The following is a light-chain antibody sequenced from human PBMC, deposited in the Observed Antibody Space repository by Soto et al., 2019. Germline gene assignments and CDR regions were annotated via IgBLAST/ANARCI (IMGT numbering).Light chain of an antibody. CDR1: QSVSSSY. CDR3: QQYGSSPAIT. CDR2: GAS. Sequence: EIVLTQSPGTLSLSPGERATLSCRASQSVSSSYLAWYQQKPGQAPRLLIYGASSRATGIPDRFSGSGSGTVFTLTISRLEPEDFAVYYCQQYGSSPAITFGRGTRLEIK. V-gene: IGKV3-20*01. J-gene: IGKJ5*01.